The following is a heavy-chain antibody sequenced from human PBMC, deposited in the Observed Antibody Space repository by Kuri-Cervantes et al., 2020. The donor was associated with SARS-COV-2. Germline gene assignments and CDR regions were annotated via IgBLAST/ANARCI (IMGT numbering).Heavy chain of an antibody. CDR2: IYHSGST. CDR1: GGSISSGGYY. Sequence: LRLSCTVSGGSISSGGYYWSWIRQPPGKGLEWIGYIYHSGSTYYNPSLKSRVTISVDRSKNQFSLKLSSVTAADTAVYYCARDRGGRDAFDIWGQGTMVTVSS. J-gene: IGHJ3*02. V-gene: IGHV4-30-2*01. D-gene: IGHD3-10*01. CDR3: ARDRGGRDAFDI.